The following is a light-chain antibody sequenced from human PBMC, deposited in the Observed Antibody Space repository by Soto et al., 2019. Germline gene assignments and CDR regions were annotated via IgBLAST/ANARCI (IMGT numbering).Light chain of an antibody. CDR3: CSYVGRNTYV. J-gene: IGLJ1*01. V-gene: IGLV2-11*01. CDR1: SSDVGGYNY. Sequence: QSALTQPRSASGSPGQSITISCTGTSSDVGGYNYVSWYQQHPAKAPKLIIFDVSKRPSGVPNRFSGSKSGNTASLTISGLRAEDEADYYCCSYVGRNTYVFGTGTKLPVL. CDR2: DVS.